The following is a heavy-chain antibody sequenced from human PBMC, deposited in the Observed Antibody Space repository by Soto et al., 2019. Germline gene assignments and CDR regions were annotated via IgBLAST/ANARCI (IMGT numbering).Heavy chain of an antibody. Sequence: PGGSLRLSCAASGFTFSSYSMNWVRQAPGKGLEWVSYISSSSSTIYYADSVKGRFTISRDSAKNSLYLQTNSLRDEDTAVYYCARDYSSGFDYWGQGTLVTVSS. CDR2: ISSSSSTI. CDR3: ARDYSSGFDY. V-gene: IGHV3-48*02. D-gene: IGHD6-19*01. J-gene: IGHJ4*02. CDR1: GFTFSSYS.